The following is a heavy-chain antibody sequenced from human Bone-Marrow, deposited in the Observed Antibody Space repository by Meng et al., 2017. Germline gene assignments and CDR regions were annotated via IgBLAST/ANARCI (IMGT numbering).Heavy chain of an antibody. J-gene: IGHJ4*02. CDR2: ISRSSSHI. D-gene: IGHD4-17*01. V-gene: IGHV3-21*01. Sequence: GESLKISCVASGFSFSTYSMNWVCHAPGKGLEWVSSISRSSSHIHYADSVKGRFTISRDNAKNALYVQMNSLRAEDTAVYYCARVAGDYGDYVQDFDYWGQGTLVTVYS. CDR3: ARVAGDYGDYVQDFDY. CDR1: GFSFSTYS.